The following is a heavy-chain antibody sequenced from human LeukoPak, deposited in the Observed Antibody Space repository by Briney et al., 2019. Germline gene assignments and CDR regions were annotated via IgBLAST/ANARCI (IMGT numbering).Heavy chain of an antibody. CDR3: ARDLRTDLKQWLVPFADY. CDR1: GGSISSSSYY. J-gene: IGHJ4*02. V-gene: IGHV4-39*07. CDR2: IYYSGST. D-gene: IGHD6-19*01. Sequence: SETLSLTCTVSGGSISSSSYYWGWIRQPPGKGLEWIGGIYYSGSTYYNPSLKSRVTISVDTSKNQFSLKLSSVTAADTAVYYCARDLRTDLKQWLVPFADYWGQGTLVTVSS.